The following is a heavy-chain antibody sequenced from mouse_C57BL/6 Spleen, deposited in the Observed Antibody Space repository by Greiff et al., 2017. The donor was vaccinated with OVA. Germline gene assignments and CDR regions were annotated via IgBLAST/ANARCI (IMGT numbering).Heavy chain of an antibody. J-gene: IGHJ3*01. Sequence: EVKLQQSGAELVRPGASVKLSCTASGFNIKDYYMHWVKQRPEQGLEWIGRIDPADGDTQYAPKFKGKATMTADTSSNTAYLQLSSLTSEDTAVYYCTDSNPSAYWGQGTLVTVSS. D-gene: IGHD2-5*01. CDR3: TDSNPSAY. CDR1: GFNIKDYY. CDR2: IDPADGDT. V-gene: IGHV14-1*01.